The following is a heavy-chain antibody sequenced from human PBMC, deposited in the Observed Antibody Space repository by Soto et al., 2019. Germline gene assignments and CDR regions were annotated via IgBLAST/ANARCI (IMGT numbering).Heavy chain of an antibody. J-gene: IGHJ4*02. D-gene: IGHD3-22*01. CDR2: MTPNSGGT. CDR3: ATASMIVEKYDF. Sequence: QVQLVQSRAEVKKPGASVKVSCKASGYSFIGYYIHWVRQAPGQGIEWMGWMTPNSGGTDYAQKFQGRVTMTRDTSSSTAYMELNSLSSDDTAVYYCATASMIVEKYDFWGQGTQVTVSS. CDR1: GYSFIGYY. V-gene: IGHV1-2*02.